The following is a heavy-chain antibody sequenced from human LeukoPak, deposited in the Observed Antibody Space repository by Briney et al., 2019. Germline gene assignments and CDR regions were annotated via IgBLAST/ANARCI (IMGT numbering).Heavy chain of an antibody. V-gene: IGHV4-34*01. D-gene: IGHD3-10*01. J-gene: IGHJ4*02. CDR1: GGSFSGYY. CDR2: INHSGST. CDR3: ARDDGSGYFDY. Sequence: SETLSLTCAIYGGSFSGYYWSWIRQPPGKGLEWIGEINHSGSTNYNPSLKSRVTISVDTSKNQFSLKLSSVTAADTAVYYCARDDGSGYFDYWGQGTLVTVSS.